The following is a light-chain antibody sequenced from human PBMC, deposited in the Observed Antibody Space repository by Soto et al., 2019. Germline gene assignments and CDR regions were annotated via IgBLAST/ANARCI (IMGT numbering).Light chain of an antibody. CDR2: VNT. CDR3: SSYTTSTSFIL. CDR1: NSNIGAGFG. V-gene: IGLV1-40*01. Sequence: QSVLTQPPSVTGAPGQRITISCTGSNSNIGAGFGVHWYQQFPGTAPKLLTYVNTTRPSGVPDRFSASKSGNTASLTISGLQAEDEAYYYCSSYTTSTSFILFGGGTKVTVL. J-gene: IGLJ2*01.